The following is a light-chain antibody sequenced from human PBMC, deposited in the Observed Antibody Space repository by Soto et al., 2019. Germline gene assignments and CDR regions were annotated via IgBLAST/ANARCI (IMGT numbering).Light chain of an antibody. V-gene: IGKV1-5*01. CDR3: QQYNTFWT. J-gene: IGKJ1*01. Sequence: DIQMTQSPSTLSASVVDRVSITFRASQRVNTCLAWYQQKPGKAPTLLIYDASSLQSGVPSRFSGSGSGTEFTLTISSLQPDDFATYYCQQYNTFWTFGQGTKVDIK. CDR2: DAS. CDR1: QRVNTC.